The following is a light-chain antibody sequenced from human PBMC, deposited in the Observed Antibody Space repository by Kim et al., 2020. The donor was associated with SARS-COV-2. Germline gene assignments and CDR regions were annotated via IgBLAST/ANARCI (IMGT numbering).Light chain of an antibody. J-gene: IGKJ2*03. CDR1: QSVGSSL. CDR3: QQYGSSPYS. Sequence: LSPGERATVSCRASQSVGSSLLAWYQQKPGQAPRLLIYEAFKRVAGIPDRFSGSGSGTDFTLTISRPEPEDFAMYYCQQYGSSPYSFGQGTKLEIK. CDR2: EAF. V-gene: IGKV3-20*01.